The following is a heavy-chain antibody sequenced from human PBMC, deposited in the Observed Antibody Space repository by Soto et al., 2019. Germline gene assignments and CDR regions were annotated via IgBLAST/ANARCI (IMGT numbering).Heavy chain of an antibody. J-gene: IGHJ4*02. CDR3: ARHTPARGYFDY. CDR2: IHYSGST. Sequence: SETLSLTCTVSGCSISGSYWSWIRQSPGKGLQWIGYIHYSGSTNYNPSLNSRVTISVDSSENQFSLKLSSVTAADTAVYYCARHTPARGYFDYWGQGALVTVSS. V-gene: IGHV4-59*08. CDR1: GCSISGSY. D-gene: IGHD2-15*01.